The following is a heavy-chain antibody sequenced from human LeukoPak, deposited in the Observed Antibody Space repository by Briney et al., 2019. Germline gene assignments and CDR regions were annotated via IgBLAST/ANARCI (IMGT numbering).Heavy chain of an antibody. Sequence: TGGSLRLSCAASGFTFSSYAMSWVRQAPGKGLEWVSAISGSGGSTYYADSVKGRFTISRDNSKNTLYLQMNSLRAEDTAVYYCAKDWSDRVTVVRGVITYWGQGTLVTVSS. CDR3: AKDWSDRVTVVRGVITY. J-gene: IGHJ4*02. V-gene: IGHV3-23*01. CDR2: ISGSGGST. D-gene: IGHD3-10*01. CDR1: GFTFSSYA.